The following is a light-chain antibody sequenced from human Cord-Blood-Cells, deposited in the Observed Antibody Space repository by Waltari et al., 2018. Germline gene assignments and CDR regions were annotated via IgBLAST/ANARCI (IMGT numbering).Light chain of an antibody. CDR3: QQSYSTPFT. Sequence: DIQMTQSPSSLSASVGDRVTITCRASQSISSYLNWYQQKPGKAPKLLIYAASSLQSGVPSRFSGSGSWPDFTLTISSLQPEDFATYYCQQSYSTPFTFGPGTKVDIK. CDR2: AAS. V-gene: IGKV1-39*01. J-gene: IGKJ3*01. CDR1: QSISSY.